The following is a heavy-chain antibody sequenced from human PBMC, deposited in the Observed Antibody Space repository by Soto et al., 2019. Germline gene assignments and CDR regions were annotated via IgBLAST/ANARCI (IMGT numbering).Heavy chain of an antibody. CDR2: ISSSSSYI. D-gene: IGHD3-22*01. J-gene: IGHJ6*02. Sequence: GGSLRLSCAASGFTFSSYSMNWVRQAPGKGLEWVSSISSSSSYIYYADSVKGRFTISRDNAKNSLYLQMNSLRAEDTAVYYCARELLPGSLYYYYYGMDVWGQGTTVTVYS. CDR1: GFTFSSYS. V-gene: IGHV3-21*01. CDR3: ARELLPGSLYYYYYGMDV.